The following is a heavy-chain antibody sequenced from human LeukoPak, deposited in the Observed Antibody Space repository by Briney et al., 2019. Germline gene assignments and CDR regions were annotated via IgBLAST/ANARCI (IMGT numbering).Heavy chain of an antibody. D-gene: IGHD6-13*01. Sequence: GGSLRLSCAASGFTFSSYGMHWVRQAPGKGLEWVAFIRYDGSNKYYADSVKGRFTISRDNSKNTLYLEMNSLRPEDTAVYYCARDVSAGTPLGHWGQGILVTVSS. CDR1: GFTFSSYG. CDR3: ARDVSAGTPLGH. V-gene: IGHV3-30*02. J-gene: IGHJ4*02. CDR2: IRYDGSNK.